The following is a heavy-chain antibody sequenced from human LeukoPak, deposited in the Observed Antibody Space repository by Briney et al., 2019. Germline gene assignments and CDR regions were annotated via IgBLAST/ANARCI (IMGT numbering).Heavy chain of an antibody. V-gene: IGHV4-34*01. J-gene: IGHJ5*02. CDR3: ARHVIRYLDWLFPPYNWFDP. CDR2: INHSGST. D-gene: IGHD3-9*01. Sequence: PSETLSLTCAVYGGSFSGYYWSWIRQPPGKGLEWIGEINHSGSTNYNPSLKSRVTISVDTSKNQFSLKLSSVTAADTAVYYCARHVIRYLDWLFPPYNWFDPWGQGTLVTVSS. CDR1: GGSFSGYY.